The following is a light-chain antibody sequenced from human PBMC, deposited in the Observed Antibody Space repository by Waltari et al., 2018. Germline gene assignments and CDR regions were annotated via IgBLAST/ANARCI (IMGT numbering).Light chain of an antibody. Sequence: QSVLTQPPSASGTPGQRVTISCSGSSSNIGSNTVNWYQKLPGTAPKLLIYTNNQRPSGVPDRFSCSKSGTSAALAISGLQSEDEADYYCAAWDDNLSGYVVFGGGTKLTVL. CDR3: AAWDDNLSGYVV. CDR2: TNN. CDR1: SSNIGSNT. J-gene: IGLJ2*01. V-gene: IGLV1-44*01.